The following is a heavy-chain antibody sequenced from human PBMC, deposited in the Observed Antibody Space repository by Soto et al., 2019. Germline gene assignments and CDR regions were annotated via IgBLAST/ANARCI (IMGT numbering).Heavy chain of an antibody. V-gene: IGHV4-34*01. D-gene: IGHD3-16*02. CDR2: INHSGST. CDR3: AALPGVVWGSYRP. Sequence: SATLSLTCAVYGGSFSGYYWSWIRQPPGKGLEWIGEINHSGSTNYNPSLKSRVTISVDTSKNQFSLKLSSVTAADTAVYYCAALPGVVWGSYRPWGQGTLVTVSS. CDR1: GGSFSGYY. J-gene: IGHJ5*02.